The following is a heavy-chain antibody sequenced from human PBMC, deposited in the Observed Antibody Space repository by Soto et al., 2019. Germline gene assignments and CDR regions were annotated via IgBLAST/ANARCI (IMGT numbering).Heavy chain of an antibody. D-gene: IGHD2-15*01. V-gene: IGHV4-39*02. CDR3: AREGGGYCSGGSCQVDY. CDR2: IYYRGNT. Sequence: QLQLQESGPGLVKPSETLSLTCTVSGGSISSSSYYWGWIRQPPGKGLEWIGSIYYRGNTYYNPALKSHVNIAVETSKNQFSLKLSSVNAEDTAVYYCAREGGGYCSGGSCQVDYWGQGTLVTVSS. J-gene: IGHJ4*02. CDR1: GGSISSSSYY.